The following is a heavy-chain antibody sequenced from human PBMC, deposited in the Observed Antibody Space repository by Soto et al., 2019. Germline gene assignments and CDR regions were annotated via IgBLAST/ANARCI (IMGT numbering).Heavy chain of an antibody. V-gene: IGHV3-30*18. Sequence: GGSLRLSCAASGFTFSSYGMHWVRQAPGKGLEWVAVISYDGSNKYYADSVKGRFTISRDNSKNTLHLQMNSLRAEDTAVYYCAKGLDYYDSSGCDYWGQGTLVTVSS. CDR3: AKGLDYYDSSGCDY. CDR1: GFTFSSYG. CDR2: ISYDGSNK. D-gene: IGHD3-22*01. J-gene: IGHJ4*02.